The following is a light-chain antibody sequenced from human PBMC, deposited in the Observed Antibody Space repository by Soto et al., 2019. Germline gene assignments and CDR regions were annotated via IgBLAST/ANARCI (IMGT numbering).Light chain of an antibody. CDR3: QQYNNWST. Sequence: EIVMTQSPATLSVSPGERATLSCRASQSVSSNLAWYQQKPGQAPRLLIYGASTRDTGIPARFSGSGSGKEFTLTISSLQTEDFAVYYCQQYNNWSTFGGGTKVEIK. J-gene: IGKJ4*01. CDR1: QSVSSN. CDR2: GAS. V-gene: IGKV3-15*01.